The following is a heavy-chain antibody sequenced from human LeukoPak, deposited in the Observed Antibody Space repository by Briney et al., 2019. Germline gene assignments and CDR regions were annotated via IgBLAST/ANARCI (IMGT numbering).Heavy chain of an antibody. CDR1: GFIFSNYD. J-gene: IGHJ4*02. Sequence: GGSLRLSCAASGFIFSNYDMNWVRQAPGKGLEWVSFVRSSSSDIFYADSVKGRFTISRDNAQNSLYLQMNNLRVEDTAVYYCARDLPGGEHLDFDHWGQGTLVTVSS. CDR2: VRSSSSDI. V-gene: IGHV3-21*01. CDR3: ARDLPGGEHLDFDH. D-gene: IGHD3-16*01.